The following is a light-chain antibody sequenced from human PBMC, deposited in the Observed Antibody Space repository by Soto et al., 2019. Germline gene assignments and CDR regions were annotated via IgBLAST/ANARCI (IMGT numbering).Light chain of an antibody. V-gene: IGKV4-1*01. Sequence: DIVMTQSPDSLAVSLGERATINCKSSQSVLYSSNNKNYLAWFQQKPGQPPRLLIYWASIRESGVPDRFSGSGSGADFTLTISSLQAEDVAVYYCQQYYTIPITFCPGTKVDIK. CDR2: WAS. J-gene: IGKJ3*01. CDR3: QQYYTIPIT. CDR1: QSVLYSSNNKNY.